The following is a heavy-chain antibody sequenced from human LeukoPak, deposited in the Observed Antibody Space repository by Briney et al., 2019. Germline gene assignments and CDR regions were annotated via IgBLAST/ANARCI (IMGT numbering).Heavy chain of an antibody. CDR1: GFSFSNYD. D-gene: IGHD6-6*01. Sequence: PGGSLRLSCAASGFSFSNYDMHWVRQAPGKGLEWVAIIWFDGSDKYYGDSVKGRFTISRDNSKNSLYLQINSLRAEDTAVYYCARSSYSSSSSVWGQGTMVTVSS. CDR2: IWFDGSDK. J-gene: IGHJ3*01. V-gene: IGHV3-33*01. CDR3: ARSSYSSSSSV.